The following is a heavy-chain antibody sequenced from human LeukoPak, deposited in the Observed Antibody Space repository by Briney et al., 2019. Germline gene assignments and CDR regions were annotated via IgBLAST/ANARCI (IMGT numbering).Heavy chain of an antibody. Sequence: SETLSLTCAVYGGSFSGSNWSWLRRPPGKGLEWLGEIYNSGSTIYSPSLKSRVTISVDTSKNQLSLNLNSVTAADTAVYYCVRAYDYWGQGTLVTVSS. CDR2: IYNSGST. CDR3: VRAYDY. CDR1: GGSFSGSN. V-gene: IGHV4-34*01. J-gene: IGHJ4*02.